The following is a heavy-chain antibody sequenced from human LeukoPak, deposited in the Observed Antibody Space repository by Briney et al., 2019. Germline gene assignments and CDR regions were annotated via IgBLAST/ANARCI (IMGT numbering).Heavy chain of an antibody. CDR2: IYYSGST. V-gene: IGHV4-39*07. Sequence: PSGTLSLTCTVSGGSISSSSYYWGWIRQPPGKGLEWIGSIYYSGSTYYNPSLKSRVTISVDASKNQFSLKLSSVTAADTAMYYCAREVADYGGYYYYHYVDVWGKGTTVTISS. D-gene: IGHD4-23*01. J-gene: IGHJ6*03. CDR3: AREVADYGGYYYYHYVDV. CDR1: GGSISSSSYY.